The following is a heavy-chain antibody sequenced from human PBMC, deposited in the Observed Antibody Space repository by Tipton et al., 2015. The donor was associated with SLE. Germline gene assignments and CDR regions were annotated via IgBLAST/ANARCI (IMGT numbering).Heavy chain of an antibody. V-gene: IGHV3-43*01. Sequence: SLRLSCAASGFTFDDYTMHWVRQAPGKGLEWVSLISWDGGSTYYSASVKGRFTISRDNAKNSLYLQMNSLRAEDTAVYYCARGLGISSSWYGADAFDIWGQGTMVTVSS. CDR1: GFTFDDYT. CDR2: ISWDGGST. J-gene: IGHJ3*02. CDR3: ARGLGISSSWYGADAFDI. D-gene: IGHD6-13*01.